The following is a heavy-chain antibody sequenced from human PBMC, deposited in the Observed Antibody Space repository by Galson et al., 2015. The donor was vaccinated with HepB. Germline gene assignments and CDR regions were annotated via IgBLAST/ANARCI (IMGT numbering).Heavy chain of an antibody. Sequence: SLRLSCAASGFNVDTNYMNWVRQAPGKGLEWVSVLYSGGTTYYADSVKGRFTVSRDNSKNTLYLQMDSLRPEDTAVYYCARDWTGDGDLDYWGQGTLVTVSS. CDR3: ARDWTGDGDLDY. CDR2: LYSGGTT. CDR1: GFNVDTNY. V-gene: IGHV3-53*01. J-gene: IGHJ4*02. D-gene: IGHD3-10*01.